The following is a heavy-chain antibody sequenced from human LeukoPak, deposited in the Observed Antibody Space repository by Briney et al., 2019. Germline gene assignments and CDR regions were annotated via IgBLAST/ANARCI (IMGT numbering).Heavy chain of an antibody. Sequence: SETLSLTCAVSGYSISSGYYWGWIRQPPGKGLEWIGSIYHSGSTYYNPSLKSRVTIPVDTSKNQFSLKLSSVTAADTAVYYCARLTYTSCYEGYCYYYYMDVWGKGTTVTVSS. CDR1: GYSISSGYY. J-gene: IGHJ6*03. V-gene: IGHV4-38-2*01. CDR3: ARLTYTSCYEGYCYYYYMDV. D-gene: IGHD2-2*01. CDR2: IYHSGST.